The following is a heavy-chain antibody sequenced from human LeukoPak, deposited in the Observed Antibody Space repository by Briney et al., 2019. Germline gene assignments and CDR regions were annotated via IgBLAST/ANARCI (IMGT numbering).Heavy chain of an antibody. CDR2: IIPIFGTA. V-gene: IGHV1-69*05. CDR1: GGTFSSYA. CDR3: ARSGHYYDSSGYLGYYYYMDV. J-gene: IGHJ6*03. D-gene: IGHD3-22*01. Sequence: GASVKVPCKASGGTFSSYAISWVRQAPGQGLEWMGRIIPIFGTANYAQKFQGRVTITTDESTSTAYMELSSLRSEDTAVYYCARSGHYYDSSGYLGYYYYMDVWGKGTTVTVSS.